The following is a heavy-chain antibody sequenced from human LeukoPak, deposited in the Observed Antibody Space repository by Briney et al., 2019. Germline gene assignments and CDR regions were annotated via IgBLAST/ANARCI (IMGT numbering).Heavy chain of an antibody. CDR1: GASISSYY. CDR2: IYNTEII. Sequence: SETLSLTCTASGASISSYYWNWIRQPPGKGLEWMGCIYNTEIINYNPSLRSRVTISLDTSKNQVSLKLTSVTAADTAVYYCARRGFLDYWGQGILVTVSS. CDR3: ARRGFLDY. J-gene: IGHJ4*02. D-gene: IGHD3-16*01. V-gene: IGHV4-59*01.